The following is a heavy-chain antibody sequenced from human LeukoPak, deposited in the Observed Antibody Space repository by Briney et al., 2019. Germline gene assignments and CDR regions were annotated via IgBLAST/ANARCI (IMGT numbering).Heavy chain of an antibody. D-gene: IGHD4-17*01. CDR2: IKQDGSEK. Sequence: GGSLRLSCAASGFTFSSYWMSWVRQAPGKGLEWVANIKQDGSEKYYVDSVKGRFTISRDNAKNSLYLQMNSLRAEDTAVYYCARGIHDYGDYGGYYYYMDVWGKGTTVTVSS. CDR1: GFTFSSYW. V-gene: IGHV3-7*01. CDR3: ARGIHDYGDYGGYYYYMDV. J-gene: IGHJ6*03.